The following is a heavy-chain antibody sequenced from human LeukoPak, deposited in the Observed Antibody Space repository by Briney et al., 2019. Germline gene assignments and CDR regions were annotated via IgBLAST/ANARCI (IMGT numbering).Heavy chain of an antibody. CDR1: GFTFSSYN. D-gene: IGHD3-22*01. J-gene: IGHJ1*01. Sequence: GGSLRLSCAASGFTFSSYNMNWVRQAPGKGLEWVSYISRSSSSIYYADSVKGRFTISRDNAKNSVYLQMNSLSDEDTAVYRCARGGGVVALQRWGQGTLVTVSS. CDR2: ISRSSSSI. V-gene: IGHV3-48*02. CDR3: ARGGGVVALQR.